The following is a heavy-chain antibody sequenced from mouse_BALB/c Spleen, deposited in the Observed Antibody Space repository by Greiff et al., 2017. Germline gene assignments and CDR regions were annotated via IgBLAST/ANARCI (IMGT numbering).Heavy chain of an antibody. Sequence: LQQPGSELVRPGASVKLSCKASGYTFTSYWMHWVKQRPGQGLEWIGNIYPGSGSTNYDEKFKSKATLTVDTSSSTAYMQLSSLTSEDSAVYYCTSSMDWGQGTTLTVSS. CDR2: IYPGSGST. D-gene: IGHD1-1*02. V-gene: IGHV1S22*01. CDR1: GYTFTSYW. CDR3: TSSMD. J-gene: IGHJ2*01.